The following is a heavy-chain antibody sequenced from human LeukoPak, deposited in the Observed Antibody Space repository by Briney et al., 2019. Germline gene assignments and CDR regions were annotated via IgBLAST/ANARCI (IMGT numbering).Heavy chain of an antibody. CDR2: FDPEDGET. D-gene: IGHD6-19*01. V-gene: IGHV1-24*01. J-gene: IGHJ4*02. CDR3: ATVLLRYSSGWRYFDY. CDR1: GYTLTELS. Sequence: ASVNVSCKVSGYTLTELSMHWVRQAPGKGFEWMGGFDPEDGETIYAQKFQGRVTMTEDTSTDTAYMELSSLRSEDTAVYYCATVLLRYSSGWRYFDYWGQGTLVTVSS.